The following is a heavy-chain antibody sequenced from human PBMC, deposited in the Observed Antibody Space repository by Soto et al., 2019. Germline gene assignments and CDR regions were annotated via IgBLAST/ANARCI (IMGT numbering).Heavy chain of an antibody. J-gene: IGHJ4*02. CDR2: ISYDGSNK. V-gene: IGHV3-30*18. Sequence: QVQLVESGGGVVQPGRSLRLSCAASGFTFSSYGMHWVRQAPGKGLEWVAVISYDGSNKYYADSVKGRFTISRDNSKNTLYLQRNSLRAEDTAVYYCAKGQVAVADQRGGGDYWGQGTLVTVSS. CDR3: AKGQVAVADQRGGGDY. D-gene: IGHD6-19*01. CDR1: GFTFSSYG.